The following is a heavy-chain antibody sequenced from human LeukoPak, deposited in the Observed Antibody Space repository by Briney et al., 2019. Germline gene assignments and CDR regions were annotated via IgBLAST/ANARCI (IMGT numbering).Heavy chain of an antibody. CDR2: ISTYNGNT. D-gene: IGHD3-22*01. V-gene: IGHV1-18*01. CDR3: ARGSPGTYYYDSSGYGDWFDP. Sequence: GASAKVSCKASGYTFTSYGISWVRQAPGQGLEWMGWISTYNGNTKYAQKLQGRVTMTTDTSTSTAYMELRSLRSDDTAVYYCARGSPGTYYYDSSGYGDWFDPWGQGTLVTVSS. J-gene: IGHJ5*02. CDR1: GYTFTSYG.